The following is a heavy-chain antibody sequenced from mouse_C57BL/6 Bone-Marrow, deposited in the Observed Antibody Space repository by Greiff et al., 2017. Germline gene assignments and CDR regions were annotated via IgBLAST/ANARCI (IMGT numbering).Heavy chain of an antibody. J-gene: IGHJ4*01. Sequence: VKLQESGPGLVQPSQSLSITCTVSGFSLTSYGVHWVRQSPGKGLEWLGVIWRGGSTDYNAAFMSRLSITKDNSKSQVFFKMNSLQADDTDIYYCAKKDYYGSSYAMDYWGQGTSVTVSS. D-gene: IGHD1-1*01. CDR2: IWRGGST. CDR3: AKKDYYGSSYAMDY. CDR1: GFSLTSYG. V-gene: IGHV2-5*01.